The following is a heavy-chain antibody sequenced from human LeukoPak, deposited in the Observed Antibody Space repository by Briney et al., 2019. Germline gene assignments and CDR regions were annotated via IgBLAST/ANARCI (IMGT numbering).Heavy chain of an antibody. J-gene: IGHJ4*02. D-gene: IGHD3-3*01. CDR1: GYIFSTYD. CDR3: ARQSEFLEWLYYFDS. V-gene: IGHV1-8*03. Sequence: ASVKVSCKASGYIFSTYDIHWVRQATGQGLEWMGWVNPNSGNTDFGQKFQGRLTITRSTSISTVYMELSSLRSEDTAVYYCARQSEFLEWLYYFDSWGQGTLVTVSS. CDR2: VNPNSGNT.